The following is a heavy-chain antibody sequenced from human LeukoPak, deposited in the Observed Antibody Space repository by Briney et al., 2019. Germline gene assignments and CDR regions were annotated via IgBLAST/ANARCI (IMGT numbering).Heavy chain of an antibody. CDR1: GYTFTSYD. CDR3: ARGLVLLWFGELLWVDV. CDR2: MNPNSGNT. Sequence: ASVKVSCKASGYTFTSYDINWVRQATGQGLEWMGWMNPNSGNTGYAQKFQGRVTMTSNTSISTAYMELSNLRAEDPAVYYCARGLVLLWFGELLWVDVWGQGTTVTVSS. D-gene: IGHD3-10*01. J-gene: IGHJ6*02. V-gene: IGHV1-8*01.